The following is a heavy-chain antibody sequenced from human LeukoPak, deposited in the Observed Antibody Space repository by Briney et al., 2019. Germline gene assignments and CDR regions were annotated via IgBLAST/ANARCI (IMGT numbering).Heavy chain of an antibody. J-gene: IGHJ3*02. CDR3: AREGDGRSGEVRAFDI. Sequence: ASVKVSCKASGYIFSTYGISWVRQAPGQGLEWMGCISGYNGNTNYAQKLQGRVTMTTDTSTSTAYMELRSLRSDDTAVYYCAREGDGRSGEVRAFDIWGQGTMVTVSS. D-gene: IGHD3-10*01. CDR2: ISGYNGNT. V-gene: IGHV1-18*01. CDR1: GYIFSTYG.